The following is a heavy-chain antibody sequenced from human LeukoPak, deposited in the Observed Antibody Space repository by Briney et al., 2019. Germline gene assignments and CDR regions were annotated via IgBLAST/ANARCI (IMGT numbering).Heavy chain of an antibody. CDR3: ARVVGFGESADY. CDR1: GYSISSGYY. D-gene: IGHD3-10*01. J-gene: IGHJ4*02. CDR2: IYHSGST. Sequence: PSETLSLTCTVSGYSISSGYYWGWIRQPPGKGLEWIGSIYHSGSTYYNPSLKSRVTISVDTSKNQFSLKLSSVTAADTAVYYCARVVGFGESADYWGQGTLVTVSS. V-gene: IGHV4-38-2*02.